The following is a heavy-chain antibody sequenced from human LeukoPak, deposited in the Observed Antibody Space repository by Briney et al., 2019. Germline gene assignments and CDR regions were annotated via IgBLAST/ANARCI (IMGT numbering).Heavy chain of an antibody. J-gene: IGHJ4*02. V-gene: IGHV3-7*04. D-gene: IGHD5-12*01. CDR3: ARAGGYSGYEGLYYFDY. Sequence: GGSLRLSCAASGFTFSSYWMSWVRQAPGKGLEWVANIKQDGSEKYYVDSVKGRFTISRDNAKNSLYLQMNSLRAEDTAVYYCARAGGYSGYEGLYYFDYWGQGTLVTVSS. CDR2: IKQDGSEK. CDR1: GFTFSSYW.